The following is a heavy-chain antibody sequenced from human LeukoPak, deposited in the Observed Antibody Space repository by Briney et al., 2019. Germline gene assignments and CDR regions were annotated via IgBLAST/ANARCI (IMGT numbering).Heavy chain of an antibody. CDR3: ARLIVGATTGYFDY. D-gene: IGHD1-26*01. V-gene: IGHV3-23*01. CDR1: GFTFSSYA. J-gene: IGHJ4*02. CDR2: ISASGGST. Sequence: GGSLRLSCAASGFTFSSYAINWVRQPPGKGLEWVSTISASGGSTYHADSVKGRLTISRDNSKNTLYLQMNSLRAEDTAVYYCARLIVGATTGYFDYWGQGTLVTVSS.